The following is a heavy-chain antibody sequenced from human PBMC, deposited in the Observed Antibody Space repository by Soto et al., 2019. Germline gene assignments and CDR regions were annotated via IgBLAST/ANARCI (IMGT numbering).Heavy chain of an antibody. CDR1: GFPFSNAW. J-gene: IGHJ6*02. D-gene: IGHD3-10*01. CDR2: IKSKTDGGTT. CDR3: TTLYYGSGNPVSIPKDYYYYGMDV. V-gene: IGHV3-15*07. Sequence: GGSLRLSCAASGFPFSNAWMNWVRQAPGKGLEWVGRIKSKTDGGTTDYAAPVKGRFTISRDDSKNTLYLQMNSLKTEDTAVYYCTTLYYGSGNPVSIPKDYYYYGMDVWGQGTTVTVSS.